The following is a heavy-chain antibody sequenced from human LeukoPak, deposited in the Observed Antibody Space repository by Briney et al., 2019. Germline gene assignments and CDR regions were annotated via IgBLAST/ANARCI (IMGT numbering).Heavy chain of an antibody. CDR3: ARSGYSSGWTGGFDY. CDR2: IYSGGTT. V-gene: IGHV3-53*01. J-gene: IGHJ4*02. Sequence: GGPLRLSCAASGFTVSSTYMSWIRQAPGRGLEWVSVIYSGGTTYYAESVKGRFTISRDNSKNTLYLQMNSLRPEDTAVYYCARSGYSSGWTGGFDYWGQGTLVTVSS. D-gene: IGHD6-19*01. CDR1: GFTVSSTY.